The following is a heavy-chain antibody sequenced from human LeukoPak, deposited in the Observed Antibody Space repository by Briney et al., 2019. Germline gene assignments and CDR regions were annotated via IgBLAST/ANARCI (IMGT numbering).Heavy chain of an antibody. CDR1: GGSISSSSHY. D-gene: IGHD3-10*01. J-gene: IGHJ5*02. Sequence: SETLSLTCTVSGGSISSSSHYWGWIRQPPGKGLEWIGRIYSSGSTNYNPSLKSRVTISVDTSKNQFSLKLSSVTAADTAVYYCAREGLNMVRGVIPKEAWGWFDPWGQGTLVTVSS. V-gene: IGHV4-39*07. CDR3: AREGLNMVRGVIPKEAWGWFDP. CDR2: IYSSGST.